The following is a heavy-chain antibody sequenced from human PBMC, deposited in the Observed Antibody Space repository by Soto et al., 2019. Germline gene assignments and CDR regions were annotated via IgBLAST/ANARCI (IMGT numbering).Heavy chain of an antibody. CDR1: GFTVSSYI. J-gene: IGHJ4*02. CDR2: ISYDGSNT. V-gene: IGHV3-30*18. CDR3: AKVVGRDVYYDSTGYCDS. Sequence: PRLSCAASGFTVSSYIIYCVSQAPGTGREWVAVISYDGSNTYYAETVKGRLTLSTDNAKSTLYLQMNSLRAEDTAVYYCAKVVGRDVYYDSTGYCDSWGQGTLVTVSS. D-gene: IGHD3-22*01.